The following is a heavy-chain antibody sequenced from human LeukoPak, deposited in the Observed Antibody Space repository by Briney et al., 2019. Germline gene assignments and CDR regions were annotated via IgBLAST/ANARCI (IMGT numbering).Heavy chain of an antibody. Sequence: GGSLRLSCAASGFTFSSYSMNWVRQAPGKGLEWVSYISSSSSTIYYADSVKGRFTISRDNAKNSLYLQMNSLRAEDTAVYYCARDTPQYDRQFDYWGQGTLDTVSS. V-gene: IGHV3-48*01. J-gene: IGHJ4*02. CDR1: GFTFSSYS. CDR2: ISSSSSTI. D-gene: IGHD2/OR15-2a*01. CDR3: ARDTPQYDRQFDY.